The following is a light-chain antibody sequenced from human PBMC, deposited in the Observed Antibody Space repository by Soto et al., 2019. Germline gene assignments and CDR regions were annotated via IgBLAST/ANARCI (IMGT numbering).Light chain of an antibody. CDR3: QQLHDYPIT. Sequence: ILLTQSPSSLSASVGDRVTITCRASQGIDSSFAWYQQKPGKAPKLLIYAASSLQSGVPSRFSGSGSGTDFTLTISSLQPEDFATDYCQQLHDYPITCGQGTRLEI. V-gene: IGKV1-9*01. CDR1: QGIDSS. CDR2: AAS. J-gene: IGKJ5*01.